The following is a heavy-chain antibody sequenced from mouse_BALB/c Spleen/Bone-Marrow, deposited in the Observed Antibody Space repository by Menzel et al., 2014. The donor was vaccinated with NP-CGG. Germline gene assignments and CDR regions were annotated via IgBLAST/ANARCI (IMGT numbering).Heavy chain of an antibody. V-gene: IGHV2-9*02. Sequence: QVQLKESGPGLVAPSQSLSITCTVSGFSLTSYGVHWVRQPPGKGLEWLGAIWAGGSTNYNSALMSRLSISKDNSKSQVFLKMNSLQTDDTAMYYCARVSSTMITTVFAYWGQGTLVTVSA. CDR2: IWAGGST. J-gene: IGHJ3*01. CDR3: ARVSSTMITTVFAY. CDR1: GFSLTSYG. D-gene: IGHD2-4*01.